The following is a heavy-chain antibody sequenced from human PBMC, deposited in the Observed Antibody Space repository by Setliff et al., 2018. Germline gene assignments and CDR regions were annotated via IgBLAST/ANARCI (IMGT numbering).Heavy chain of an antibody. CDR3: ARVTGFLYMDV. D-gene: IGHD2-21*02. J-gene: IGHJ6*03. CDR1: GGSVRGYY. Sequence: SETLSLTCTVSGGSVRGYYWSWIRQPPGKGLEWIGYMYYSGDTNYNPSLKSRVTISLDTSKNQFSLKLSSVTAADTAVYYCARVTGFLYMDVWGKGTTVTVSS. V-gene: IGHV4-59*08. CDR2: MYYSGDT.